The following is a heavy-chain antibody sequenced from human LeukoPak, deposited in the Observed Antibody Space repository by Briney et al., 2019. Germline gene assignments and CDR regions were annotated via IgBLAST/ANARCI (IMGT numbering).Heavy chain of an antibody. D-gene: IGHD6-6*01. V-gene: IGHV3-48*01. CDR2: ISSDSSTI. J-gene: IGHJ4*02. CDR3: VKGSGAARPYYFDY. CDR1: GFTFSTYG. Sequence: GGSLRLSCAASGFTFSTYGLNWVRQAPGKGLEWVSYISSDSSTIYYADSVKGRFTISRDNSENTLYLQMNTLRADDTALYFCVKGSGAARPYYFDYWGQGTLVTVSS.